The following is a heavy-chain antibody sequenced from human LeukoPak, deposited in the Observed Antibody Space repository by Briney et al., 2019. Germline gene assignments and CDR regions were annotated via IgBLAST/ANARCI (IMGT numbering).Heavy chain of an antibody. Sequence: SETLSLTCTVSDSSITSTYHWAWFRQPPGKGLEWIATVFRLQTVRTFYNPSLESRVTMSLDPSQNQFSLNLTSVTAADTALYFCARVLHAPYLIDSWGQGTLVTVSS. CDR2: VFRLQTVRT. J-gene: IGHJ4*02. D-gene: IGHD2-8*01. CDR3: ARVLHAPYLIDS. CDR1: DSSITSTYH. V-gene: IGHV4-38-2*02.